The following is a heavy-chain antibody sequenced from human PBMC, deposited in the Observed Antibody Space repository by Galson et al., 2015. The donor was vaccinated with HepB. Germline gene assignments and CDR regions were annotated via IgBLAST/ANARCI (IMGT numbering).Heavy chain of an antibody. D-gene: IGHD2-15*01. V-gene: IGHV3-30-3*01. CDR2: ISYDGNNK. J-gene: IGHJ6*02. CDR1: GFAFSSFP. Sequence: SLRLSCAVSGFAFSSFPMHWVRQAPGKGLEWVAVISYDGNNKYYADSVKGRFTISRDNSKNTLYLQMNSLRAEDTAVYYCARDRRGYYYGMDVWGQGTTVTVSS. CDR3: ARDRRGYYYGMDV.